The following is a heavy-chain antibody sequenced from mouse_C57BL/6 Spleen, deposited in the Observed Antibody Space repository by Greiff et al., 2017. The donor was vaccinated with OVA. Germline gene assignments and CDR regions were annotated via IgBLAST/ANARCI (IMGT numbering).Heavy chain of an antibody. CDR1: GYTFTDYY. J-gene: IGHJ2*01. Sequence: EVQLQQSGPELVKPGASVKISCKASGYTFTDYYMNWVKQSHGKSLEWIGDINPNNGGTSYNQKFKGKATLTVDKSSSTAYMERRSLTSEDSAVYYCARRITTVVVDYFDYWGQGTTLTVSS. D-gene: IGHD1-1*01. CDR2: INPNNGGT. CDR3: ARRITTVVVDYFDY. V-gene: IGHV1-26*01.